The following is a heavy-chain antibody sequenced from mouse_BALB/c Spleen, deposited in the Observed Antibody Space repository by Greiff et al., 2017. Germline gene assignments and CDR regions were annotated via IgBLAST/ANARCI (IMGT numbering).Heavy chain of an antibody. V-gene: IGHV5-6-2*01. Sequence: EVKLVESGGGLVKLGGSLKLSCAASGFTFSSYYMSWVRQTPEKRLELVAAINSNGGSPYYPDIVKGRFTISRDNAKNTLYLQMSSLKSEDTALYYCARQEYGNYVDYWGQGTTLTVSS. J-gene: IGHJ2*01. CDR1: GFTFSSYY. CDR3: ARQEYGNYVDY. D-gene: IGHD2-10*02. CDR2: INSNGGSP.